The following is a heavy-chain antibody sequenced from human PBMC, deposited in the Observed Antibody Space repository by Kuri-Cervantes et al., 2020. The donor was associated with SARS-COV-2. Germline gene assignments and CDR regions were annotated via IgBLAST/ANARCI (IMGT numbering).Heavy chain of an antibody. CDR3: ARRIAAAGYYYYYGMDV. V-gene: IGHV1-18*04. Sequence: ASVKVSCKASGYTFTSYGISWVRQAPGQGLEWMGWISAYNGNTNYAQKLQGRVTMTTDTSTSTSYMELKSLRSDDTAVYYCARRIAAAGYYYYYGMDVWGQGTTVTVSS. CDR1: GYTFTSYG. J-gene: IGHJ6*02. CDR2: ISAYNGNT. D-gene: IGHD6-13*01.